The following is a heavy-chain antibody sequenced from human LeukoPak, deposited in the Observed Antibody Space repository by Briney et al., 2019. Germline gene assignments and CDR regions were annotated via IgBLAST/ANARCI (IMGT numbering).Heavy chain of an antibody. V-gene: IGHV4-59*01. D-gene: IGHD3-22*01. CDR2: THYSGST. Sequence: PSETLSLTCTVSGGSISSYYWSWLRQPPGKGLEYIGYTHYSGSTNYNPSLKSRVTISVDTSKNQFSLKLSSVTAADTAVYYCARGEDSSGYYYVDYWGQGTLVTVSS. CDR1: GGSISSYY. J-gene: IGHJ4*02. CDR3: ARGEDSSGYYYVDY.